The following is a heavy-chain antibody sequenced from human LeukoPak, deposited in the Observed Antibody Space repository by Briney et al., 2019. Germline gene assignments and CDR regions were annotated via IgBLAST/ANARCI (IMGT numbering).Heavy chain of an antibody. CDR1: GFTFSSYS. CDR2: FSSSSSTI. D-gene: IGHD4-11*01. CDR3: ARDAGGYSNYVKWFDP. Sequence: GGSLRLSCAASGFTFSSYSMNWVRQAPGKGLEWVSYFSSSSSTIYYADSVKGRFTISRDNAKNSLYLQMNSLRAEDTAVYYCARDAGGYSNYVKWFDPWGQGTLVTVSS. J-gene: IGHJ5*02. V-gene: IGHV3-48*01.